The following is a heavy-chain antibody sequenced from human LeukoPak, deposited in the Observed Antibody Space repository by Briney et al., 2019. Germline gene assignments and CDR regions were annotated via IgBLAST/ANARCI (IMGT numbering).Heavy chain of an antibody. D-gene: IGHD2-15*01. V-gene: IGHV3-30-3*01. Sequence: PGGSLRLSCAASGFTFSSYAMHWVRQASGKGLEWVAVISHDGSNKYYADSVKGRFTISRDNSKNTLYLQMNSLRAEDTAVYYCARGRFRYCSGGSCYFDYWGQGTLVTVSS. J-gene: IGHJ4*02. CDR3: ARGRFRYCSGGSCYFDY. CDR2: ISHDGSNK. CDR1: GFTFSSYA.